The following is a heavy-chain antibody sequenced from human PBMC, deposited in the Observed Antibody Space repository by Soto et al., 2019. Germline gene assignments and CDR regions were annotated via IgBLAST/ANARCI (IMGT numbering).Heavy chain of an antibody. D-gene: IGHD1-26*01. CDR1: GGSISSYY. V-gene: IGHV4-59*01. J-gene: IGHJ6*02. CDR3: ARAGVGYYYYYGMDV. CDR2: IYYSGST. Sequence: SETLSLTCTVSGGSISSYYWSWIRQPPGKGLEWIGYIYYSGSTNYNPSLKSRVTISVDTSKNQFSLKLSSVTAADTAVYYCARAGVGYYYYYGMDVWGQGTTVTVSS.